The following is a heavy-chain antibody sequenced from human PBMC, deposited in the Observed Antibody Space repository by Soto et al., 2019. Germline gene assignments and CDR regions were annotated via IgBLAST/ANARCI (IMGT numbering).Heavy chain of an antibody. D-gene: IGHD2-15*01. CDR1: GFTFDDYA. CDR2: ISWNSGSI. Sequence: EVQLVESGGGLVQPGRSLRLSCAASGFTFDDYAMHWVRQAPGKGLEWVSGISWNSGSIGYADSVKGRFTNSRDNAKNALYLHMNSLRADDTALYYCAEGIVVVVAPYPFDLWGGGTLVTVSS. J-gene: IGHJ2*01. V-gene: IGHV3-9*01. CDR3: AEGIVVVVAPYPFDL.